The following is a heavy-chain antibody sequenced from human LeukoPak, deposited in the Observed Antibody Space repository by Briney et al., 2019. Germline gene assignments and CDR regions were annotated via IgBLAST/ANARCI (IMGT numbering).Heavy chain of an antibody. CDR2: IRYDGSNE. D-gene: IGHD5-12*01. CDR1: GFSFSTYG. V-gene: IGHV3-30*02. Sequence: GGSLRLSCAASGFSFSTYGLHWVRHTPGKGLEWVAFIRYDGSNEYYADSVKGRFTISRDNSKNTLYLQMNSLRAEDTAVYYCARGPSGYHNTGGQGTLVTVSS. J-gene: IGHJ4*02. CDR3: ARGPSGYHNT.